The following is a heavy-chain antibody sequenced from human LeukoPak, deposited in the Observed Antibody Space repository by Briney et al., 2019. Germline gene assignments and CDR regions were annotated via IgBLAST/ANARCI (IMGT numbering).Heavy chain of an antibody. V-gene: IGHV3-30*02. D-gene: IGHD4-17*01. CDR2: IRYDGTNK. Sequence: PGGSLRLSCAASGFTFSIYGMHWVRQAPGKGLEWVAFIRYDGTNKYYADSVKGQFTISRDNSKNTLYLQMNSLRPEDTAVYYCAEDSTNYADYARPDFWGQGTLVTVSS. CDR3: AEDSTNYADYARPDF. J-gene: IGHJ4*02. CDR1: GFTFSIYG.